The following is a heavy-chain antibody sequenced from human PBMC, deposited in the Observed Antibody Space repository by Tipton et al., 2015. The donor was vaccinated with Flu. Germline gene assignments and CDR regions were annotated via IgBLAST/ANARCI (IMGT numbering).Heavy chain of an antibody. CDR2: IKQDGSQI. J-gene: IGHJ4*02. V-gene: IGHV3-7*01. Sequence: GSLRLSCAASGFTSSLYWMTWVRQAPGKGLEWVANIKQDGSQIYYVDSVKGRFTISRDNAQNSLYLQMNSLRVEDTALYYCVGAIGASGSYWGQGTLVTVSS. CDR1: GFTSSLYW. CDR3: VGAIGASGSY. D-gene: IGHD3-10*01.